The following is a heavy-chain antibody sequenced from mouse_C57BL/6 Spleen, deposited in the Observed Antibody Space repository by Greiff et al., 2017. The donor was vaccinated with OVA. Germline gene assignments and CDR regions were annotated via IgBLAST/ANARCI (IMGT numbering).Heavy chain of an antibody. CDR1: GYAFSSSW. CDR2: IYPGDGDT. J-gene: IGHJ3*01. Sequence: LVESGASVKISCKASGYAFSSSWLNWVKQRPGKGLEWIGRIYPGDGDTNYNGKFKGKATLTADKSSSTAYMQLSSLTSEDSAVYFCARDDKAYWGQGTLVTVSA. V-gene: IGHV1-82*01. CDR3: ARDDKAY. D-gene: IGHD2-12*01.